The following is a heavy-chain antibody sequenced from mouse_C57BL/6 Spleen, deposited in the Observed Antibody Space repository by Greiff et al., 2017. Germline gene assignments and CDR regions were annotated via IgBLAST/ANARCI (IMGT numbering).Heavy chain of an antibody. V-gene: IGHV14-4*01. CDR3: TTGDYGSSHRNYFDY. CDR2: IDPENGDT. Sequence: VQLKQSGAELVRPGASVKLSCTASGFNIKDDYMHWVKQRPEQGLEWIGWIDPENGDTEYASKFQGKATITADTSSNTAYLQLSSLTSEATAVYYCTTGDYGSSHRNYFDYWGQGTTLTVSS. D-gene: IGHD1-1*01. J-gene: IGHJ2*01. CDR1: GFNIKDDY.